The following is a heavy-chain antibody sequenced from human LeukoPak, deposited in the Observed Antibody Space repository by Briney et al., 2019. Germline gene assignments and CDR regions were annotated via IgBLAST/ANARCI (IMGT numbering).Heavy chain of an antibody. Sequence: GGSLRLSCAASGFTFSNYWMHWVRQAPGKGLVWVSRINSDGSSTTSADSVKGRFTISRDNAKNTLCLQMNSLRAEDTAVYYCAKGGATVIGYWGQGTLVTVSS. V-gene: IGHV3-74*01. D-gene: IGHD4-17*01. J-gene: IGHJ4*02. CDR1: GFTFSNYW. CDR2: INSDGSST. CDR3: AKGGATVIGY.